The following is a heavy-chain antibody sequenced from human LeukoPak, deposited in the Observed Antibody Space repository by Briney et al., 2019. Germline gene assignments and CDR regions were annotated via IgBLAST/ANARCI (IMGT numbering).Heavy chain of an antibody. CDR2: IGTSTSYI. CDR3: ARGHYGLDQ. CDR1: GFTFSTYI. V-gene: IGHV3-21*01. Sequence: GGSLRLSCAASGFTFSTYIMNWVRQTPGKGLEWVSSIGTSTSYIYYADSVKGRFTISRDNAKNSLYLQMNSLRAEDTAVYFCARGHYGLDQWGQGTLVTVSS. D-gene: IGHD4-17*01. J-gene: IGHJ4*02.